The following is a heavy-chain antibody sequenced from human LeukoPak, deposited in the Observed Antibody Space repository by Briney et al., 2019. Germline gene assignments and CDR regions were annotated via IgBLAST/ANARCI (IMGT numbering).Heavy chain of an antibody. D-gene: IGHD3-22*01. CDR2: ISYDGSNK. CDR3: AKDWYYYDSSGHQDDY. Sequence: GGSLRLSCAASGFTFSSYGMHWVRQAPGKGLEWVAVISYDGSNKYYADSVKGRFTISRDNSKNTLYLQMNSLRAEDTAVYYCAKDWYYYDSSGHQDDYWRQGTLVTVSS. CDR1: GFTFSSYG. V-gene: IGHV3-30*18. J-gene: IGHJ4*02.